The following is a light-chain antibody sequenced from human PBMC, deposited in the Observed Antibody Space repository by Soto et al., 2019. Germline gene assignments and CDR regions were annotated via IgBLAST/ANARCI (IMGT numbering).Light chain of an antibody. CDR2: QVS. CDR1: SSDVGGSNY. CDR3: SSYTSSSTLV. Sequence: QSALTQPASVSGSPGQSITLSCTGTSSDVGGSNYVSWYQHHPGKAPKLMIYQVSNRPSGVSDRFSASKSGNTASLTISGLQTEDEADYYCSSYTSSSTLVFGGGTQLTVL. V-gene: IGLV2-14*01. J-gene: IGLJ2*01.